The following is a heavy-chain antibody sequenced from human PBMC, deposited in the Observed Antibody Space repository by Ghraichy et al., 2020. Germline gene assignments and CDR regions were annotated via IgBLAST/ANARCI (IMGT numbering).Heavy chain of an antibody. CDR1: GGSISSYY. CDR3: AAELGYCSGGSCYWGYGMDV. CDR2: IYYSGST. V-gene: IGHV4-59*01. Sequence: GSLRLSCTVSGGSISSYYWSWIRQPPGKGLEWIGYIYYSGSTNYNPSLKSRVTISVDTSKNQFSLKLSSVTAADTAVYYCAAELGYCSGGSCYWGYGMDVWGQGTTVTVSS. J-gene: IGHJ6*02. D-gene: IGHD2-15*01.